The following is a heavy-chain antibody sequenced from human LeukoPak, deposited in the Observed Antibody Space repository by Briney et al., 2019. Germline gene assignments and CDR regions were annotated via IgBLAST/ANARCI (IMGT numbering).Heavy chain of an antibody. CDR2: INDGGSGK. D-gene: IGHD4-17*01. CDR1: GLVFSNYW. CDR3: ARAVTSTEGY. V-gene: IGHV3-7*03. Sequence: PGGSLRLSGAASGLVFSNYWMTWVRQAPGKGREWVASINDGGSGKYYVDSVKGRFTISRDNAQKSLYLEMHSLRAEDTAVYYCARAVTSTEGYWGQGTLVTVSS. J-gene: IGHJ4*02.